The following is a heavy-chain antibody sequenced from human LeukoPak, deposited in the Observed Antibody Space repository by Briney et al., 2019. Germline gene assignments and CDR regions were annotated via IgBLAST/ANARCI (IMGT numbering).Heavy chain of an antibody. CDR2: IKSKIDGGTT. D-gene: IGHD3-22*01. V-gene: IGHV3-15*01. CDR3: TSHHYDSRFDY. CDR1: GFTFSSYE. Sequence: RGSLRLSCAASGFTFSSYEMNWVRQAPGKGLEWVGRIKSKIDGGTTDYAAPVKGRFTISRDDSRSALYLQMNSLKTEDTAVYYCTSHHYDSRFDYWGQGTLVTVSS. J-gene: IGHJ4*02.